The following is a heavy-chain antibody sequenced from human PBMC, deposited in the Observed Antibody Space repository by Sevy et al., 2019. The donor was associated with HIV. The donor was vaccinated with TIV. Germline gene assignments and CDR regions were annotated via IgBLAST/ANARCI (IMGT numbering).Heavy chain of an antibody. V-gene: IGHV4-31*03. J-gene: IGHJ2*01. CDR3: ARWDRVLPTGGFDI. CDR2: IYYTGST. Sequence: SETLSLTCTVSGDSISNGEYYWTWIRQHPGKGLEWIGYIYYTGSTYYNPSLESRVTMSVEMAKNQFSLKLTSVTAADTAMYYGARWDRVLPTGGFDIWGRGTLVTVSS. D-gene: IGHD2-8*02. CDR1: GDSISNGEYY.